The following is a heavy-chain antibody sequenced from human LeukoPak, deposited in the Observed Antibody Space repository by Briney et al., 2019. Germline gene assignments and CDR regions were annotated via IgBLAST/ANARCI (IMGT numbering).Heavy chain of an antibody. V-gene: IGHV4-4*07. Sequence: SEILSLTCTVSGGSISSYYWSWIRQPAGKGLEWIGRIYTSGSTNYNPSLKSRVTMSVDTSKNQFSLKLSSVTAADTAVYYCARDKLWFGDLDYWGQGTLVTVSS. CDR1: GGSISSYY. CDR2: IYTSGST. J-gene: IGHJ4*02. D-gene: IGHD3-10*01. CDR3: ARDKLWFGDLDY.